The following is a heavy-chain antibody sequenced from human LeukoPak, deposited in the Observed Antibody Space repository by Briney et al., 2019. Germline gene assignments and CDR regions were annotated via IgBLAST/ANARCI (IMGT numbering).Heavy chain of an antibody. CDR1: GFTFSSYA. D-gene: IGHD4-23*01. V-gene: IGHV3-30*01. Sequence: GRSLRLSCAASGFTFSSYAMHWVRQAPGKGLEWVAVISYDGSNKYYADSVKGRFTISRDNSKNTLYLQMNSLRAEDTAVYFCARLRNVVNVHWGFFDYWGQGAMVTVSS. J-gene: IGHJ4*02. CDR2: ISYDGSNK. CDR3: ARLRNVVNVHWGFFDY.